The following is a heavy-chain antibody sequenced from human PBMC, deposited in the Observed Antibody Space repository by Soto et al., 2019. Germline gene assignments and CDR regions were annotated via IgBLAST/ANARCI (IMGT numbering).Heavy chain of an antibody. CDR2: ISGNSVGG. V-gene: IGHV3-9*01. D-gene: IGHD3-10*01. CDR3: ANGGANYYAVWGWDY. Sequence: EGQLVESGGGLAQPGRSLRLSCAASGFTFDHYAMHWVRQAPGKGLEWVSGISGNSVGGVYADPVKDPFTISRDNAKNSLYLPMNSLRAEDTSLYYCANGGANYYAVWGWDYWGQGTPVTVSS. CDR1: GFTFDHYA. J-gene: IGHJ4*02.